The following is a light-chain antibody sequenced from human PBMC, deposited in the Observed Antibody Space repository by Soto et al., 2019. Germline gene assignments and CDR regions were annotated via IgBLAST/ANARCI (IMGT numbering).Light chain of an antibody. CDR1: ETISTN. CDR3: QPYNNWPLT. V-gene: IGKV3-15*01. CDR2: GSS. Sequence: EIVLTQSPATLSVSPGERATLSCRATETISTNLAWFQRKPGQPPRLLIYGSSTRATGVPTRFSGSRSGAEFTLTINSLQSEDFAVYYCQPYNNWPLTFGGGTKVDI. J-gene: IGKJ4*01.